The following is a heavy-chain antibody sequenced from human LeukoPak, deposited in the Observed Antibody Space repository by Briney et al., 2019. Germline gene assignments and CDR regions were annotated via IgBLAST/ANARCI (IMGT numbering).Heavy chain of an antibody. CDR1: GFTFSKYA. CDR3: ASPRSGWYPFDY. J-gene: IGHJ4*02. Sequence: GGSLRLSCAASGFTFSKYAMTWVRQAPGKGLEWVSAISSSTLKIYYADSVKGRFTISRDNSKNTLYLQMNSVRAEDTAVYYCASPRSGWYPFDYWGQGTLVTVSS. CDR2: ISSSTLKI. D-gene: IGHD6-19*01. V-gene: IGHV3-23*01.